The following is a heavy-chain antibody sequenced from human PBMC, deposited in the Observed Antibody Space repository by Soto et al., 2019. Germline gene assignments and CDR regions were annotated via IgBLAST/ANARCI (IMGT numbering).Heavy chain of an antibody. V-gene: IGHV3-30*18. CDR1: GFTFSSYG. CDR2: ISYDGSNK. Sequence: GGSLRLSCAASGFTFSSYGMHWVRQAPGKVLEWVAVISYDGSNKYYADSVKGRFTISRDNSKNTLYLQMNSLRAEDTAVYYCAKDTALYSSGWYEYYYYGMDVWGQGTTVTVSS. J-gene: IGHJ6*02. D-gene: IGHD6-19*01. CDR3: AKDTALYSSGWYEYYYYGMDV.